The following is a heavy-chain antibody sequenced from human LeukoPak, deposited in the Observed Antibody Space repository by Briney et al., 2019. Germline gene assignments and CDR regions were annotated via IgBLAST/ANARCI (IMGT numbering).Heavy chain of an antibody. Sequence: RGSLRLSPAASRFTLSSYAMSCVRQAPGTGVECVSAISGSGGSTYYADSVKGRVTISRDNSKNTLYLQMNSLRAEDTTVYYCALRRRSYQGDYWGQGTLVTISS. CDR2: ISGSGGST. J-gene: IGHJ4*02. V-gene: IGHV3-23*01. D-gene: IGHD1-26*01. CDR1: RFTLSSYA. CDR3: ALRRRSYQGDY.